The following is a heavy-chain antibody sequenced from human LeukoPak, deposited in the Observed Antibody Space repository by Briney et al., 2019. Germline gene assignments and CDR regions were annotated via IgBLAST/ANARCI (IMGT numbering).Heavy chain of an antibody. CDR1: GGTFSSYA. CDR3: ARGATIYCSSTSCFEKLGY. D-gene: IGHD2-2*01. J-gene: IGHJ4*02. CDR2: IIPIFGTA. V-gene: IGHV1-69*13. Sequence: ASVKVSCKASGGTFSSYAISWVRQAPGQGLEWMGGIIPIFGTANYAQKFQGRVTITADESTSTAYMELSSLRSEDTAVYYCARGATIYCSSTSCFEKLGYWGQGTLVTVSS.